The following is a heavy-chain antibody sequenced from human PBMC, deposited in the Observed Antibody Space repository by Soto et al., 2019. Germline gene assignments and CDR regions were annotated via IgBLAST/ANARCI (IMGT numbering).Heavy chain of an antibody. CDR3: ARAQTLPLRFLEWLPSNYYYYYMDV. J-gene: IGHJ6*03. V-gene: IGHV4-34*01. D-gene: IGHD3-3*01. Sequence: SETLSLTCAVYGGSFSGYYWSWIRQPPGKGLEWIGEINHSGSTNYNPSLKSRVTISVDTSKNQFSLKLSSVTAADTAVYYCARAQTLPLRFLEWLPSNYYYYYMDVWGKGTTVTVSS. CDR1: GGSFSGYY. CDR2: INHSGST.